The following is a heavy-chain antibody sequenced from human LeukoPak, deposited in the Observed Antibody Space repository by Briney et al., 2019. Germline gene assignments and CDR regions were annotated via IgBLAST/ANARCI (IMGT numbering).Heavy chain of an antibody. V-gene: IGHV3-48*01. D-gene: IGHD6-13*01. CDR2: ISSSSSTI. Sequence: QPGGSLRLSCAASGFTFSSYSMNWVRQAPGKGLEWVSYISSSSSTIYYADSVKGRFTISRDNSKNTMYLQMNSLRAEDTAVYYCAKPDNSWSFDYWGQGTLVTVSS. J-gene: IGHJ4*02. CDR3: AKPDNSWSFDY. CDR1: GFTFSSYS.